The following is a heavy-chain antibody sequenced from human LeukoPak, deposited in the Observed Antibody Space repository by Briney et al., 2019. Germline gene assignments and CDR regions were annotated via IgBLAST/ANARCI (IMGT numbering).Heavy chain of an antibody. V-gene: IGHV1-69*06. CDR3: ASSAPIAVAGINFDY. Sequence: ASVKVSCKASGGTFSSYAISWVRQAPGQGLEWMGGIIPIFGTANYAQKFQGRVTITADKSTSTAYMELSSLRSEDTAVYYCASSAPIAVAGINFDYWGQGTLVTVSS. D-gene: IGHD6-19*01. CDR1: GGTFSSYA. J-gene: IGHJ4*02. CDR2: IIPIFGTA.